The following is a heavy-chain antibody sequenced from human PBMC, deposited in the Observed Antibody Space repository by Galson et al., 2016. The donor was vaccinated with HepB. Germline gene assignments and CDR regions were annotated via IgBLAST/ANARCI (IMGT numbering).Heavy chain of an antibody. D-gene: IGHD2-21*02. CDR3: AKVDCGDCLTGFGP. J-gene: IGHJ5*02. Sequence: SLRLSCAASGFTFSAFALTWVRQAPGKGLEWVSGISGRGHNAYYADSVKGRFTISRDNSRNTLYLQMNTLTVEHTAVYYFAKVDCGDCLTGFGPWGQGTLVSVSS. CDR1: GFTFSAFA. CDR2: ISGRGHNA. V-gene: IGHV3-23*01.